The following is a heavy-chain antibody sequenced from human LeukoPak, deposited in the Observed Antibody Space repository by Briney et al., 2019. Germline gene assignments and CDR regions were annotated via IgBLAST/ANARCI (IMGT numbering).Heavy chain of an antibody. J-gene: IGHJ4*02. CDR2: IKSKTDGGTT. Sequence: PGGSLRLSCAASGFTFSNAWMSWVRQAPGKGLEWVGRIKSKTDGGTTDYAAPVKGRFTISRDDSKNTLYLQMNSLKTEDTAVYYCAKPARTDSADYWGQGTLVTVSS. CDR3: AKPARTDSADY. CDR1: GFTFSNAW. V-gene: IGHV3-15*01. D-gene: IGHD1-14*01.